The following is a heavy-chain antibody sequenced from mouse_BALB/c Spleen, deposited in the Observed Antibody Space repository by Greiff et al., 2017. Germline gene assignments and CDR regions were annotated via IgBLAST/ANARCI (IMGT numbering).Heavy chain of an antibody. CDR2: ISNGGGST. V-gene: IGHV5-12-2*01. Sequence: EVKVVESGGGLVQPGGSLKLSCAASGFTFSSYTMSWVRQTPEKRLEWVAYISNGGGSTYYPDTVKGRFTISRDNAKNTLYLQMSSLKSEDTAMYYCARLLPYYFDYWGQGTTLTVSS. J-gene: IGHJ2*01. D-gene: IGHD1-1*01. CDR1: GFTFSSYT. CDR3: ARLLPYYFDY.